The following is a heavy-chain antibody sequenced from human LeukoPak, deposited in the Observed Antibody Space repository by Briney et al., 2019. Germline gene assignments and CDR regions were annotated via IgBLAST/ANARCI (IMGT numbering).Heavy chain of an antibody. V-gene: IGHV3-15*01. CDR3: TMIQGWGSGSYYVDY. D-gene: IGHD3-10*01. CDR1: RFSFGDHW. Sequence: GGSLRLSCAASRFSFGDHWMSWVRQAPGKGPEWVGRIKSNAAGATTDYAAPVKGRFTISRDDSRHTLYLQMNSLKTEDTAVYYCTMIQGWGSGSYYVDYWGQGTLVTVSS. CDR2: IKSNAAGATT. J-gene: IGHJ4*02.